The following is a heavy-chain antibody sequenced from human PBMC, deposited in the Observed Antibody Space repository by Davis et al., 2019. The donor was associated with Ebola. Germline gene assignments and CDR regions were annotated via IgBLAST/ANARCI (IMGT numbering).Heavy chain of an antibody. J-gene: IGHJ6*02. CDR1: GFTFNKYE. CDR2: ISDSGSTT. V-gene: IGHV3-48*03. CDR3: AKDLTGTLYGMDV. D-gene: IGHD1-20*01. Sequence: GGSLRLSCAASGFTFNKYEMNWVRQAPGKGLEWISYISDSGSTTYYTDSVKGRFTISRDNAKNSLYLQMNSLRAEDTALYYCAKDLTGTLYGMDVWGQGTTVTVSS.